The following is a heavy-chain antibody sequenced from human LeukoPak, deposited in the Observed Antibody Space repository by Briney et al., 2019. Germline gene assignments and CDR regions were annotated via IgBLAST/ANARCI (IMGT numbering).Heavy chain of an antibody. CDR3: AKDLIYCSSTSCYEPGGYYYVY. Sequence: PGGSLRLSCSASGFTFSSYAMSCVRQAPGKGLEWVSAISGRGGSTYYADSVKRRFTISRDNSKNTLYLQMNSLRAEDTAVYYCAKDLIYCSSTSCYEPGGYYYVYWGQGTLVTVSS. CDR2: ISGRGGST. V-gene: IGHV3-23*01. CDR1: GFTFSSYA. D-gene: IGHD2-2*01. J-gene: IGHJ4*02.